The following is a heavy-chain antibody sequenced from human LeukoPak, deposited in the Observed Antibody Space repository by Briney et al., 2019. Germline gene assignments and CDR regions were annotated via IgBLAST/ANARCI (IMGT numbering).Heavy chain of an antibody. Sequence: PSETLSLTCAVSGGSISSGGYSWSWIRQPPGKGLEWIGYIYHSGSTYYNPSLKSRVTISVDRSKNQFSLKLSSVTAADTAVYYCARGGSLAASYYYYGMDVWGQGTTVTVSS. V-gene: IGHV4-30-2*01. CDR1: GGSISSGGYS. CDR3: ARGGSLAASYYYYGMDV. CDR2: IYHSGST. J-gene: IGHJ6*02. D-gene: IGHD2-15*01.